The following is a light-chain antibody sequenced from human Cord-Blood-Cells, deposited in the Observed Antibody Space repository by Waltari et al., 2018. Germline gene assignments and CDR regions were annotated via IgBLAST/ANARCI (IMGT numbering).Light chain of an antibody. CDR2: AAS. CDR1: KNISSK. CDR3: QQGYSTPYT. J-gene: IGKJ2*01. Sequence: DIQMTQSPSSLSASVGDRVTITCRSSKNISSKLNWYQRKPGKSPKLLIYAASSLQSGVPSRFGGSVSGTDFTLTISRLQPEDFATYDCQQGYSTPYTFGQGTKLEIK. V-gene: IGKV1-39*01.